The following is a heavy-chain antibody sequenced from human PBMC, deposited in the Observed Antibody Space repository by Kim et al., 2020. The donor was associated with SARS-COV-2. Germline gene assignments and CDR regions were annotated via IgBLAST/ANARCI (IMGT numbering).Heavy chain of an antibody. Sequence: GGSLRLSCAASGFTFGSHSMNWVRQAPGKGLEWVSYITGDSSIKYADSVEGRFTTSRDNAKNSLYLQMDSLRDEDTAVYYCARDSIASGTYPTVDHWGQGTLVTVSS. D-gene: IGHD1-26*01. CDR2: ITGDSSI. CDR1: GFTFGSHS. CDR3: ARDSIASGTYPTVDH. J-gene: IGHJ4*02. V-gene: IGHV3-48*02.